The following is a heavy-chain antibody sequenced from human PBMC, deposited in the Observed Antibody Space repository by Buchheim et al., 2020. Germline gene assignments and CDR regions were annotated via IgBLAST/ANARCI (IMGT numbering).Heavy chain of an antibody. Sequence: EVQLVESGGGLVQPGGSLRLSCAASGFTFSSYEMNWVRQAPGKGLEWVSYITSSGDIGYYADPVKGRFTISRDNAKNSLYIQMNSLRAEDTAVYYCARDLGAAGQHFDYWGQGTL. D-gene: IGHD6-13*01. J-gene: IGHJ4*02. V-gene: IGHV3-48*03. CDR1: GFTFSSYE. CDR2: ITSSGDIG. CDR3: ARDLGAAGQHFDY.